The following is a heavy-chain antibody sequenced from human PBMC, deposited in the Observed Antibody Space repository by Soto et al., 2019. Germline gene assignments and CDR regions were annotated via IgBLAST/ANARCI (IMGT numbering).Heavy chain of an antibody. V-gene: IGHV3-30*03. Sequence: QVQLVESGGGVVQPGRSLRLSCAASGFTFSSYSMHWVRQAPGKGLEWVAVISYDGSNKYYADSVKGRFTISRDNSKNTLYLQMNSLRAEDTAVYYCARYYYDSSGYYAYYYYYGMDVWGQGTTVTVSS. CDR1: GFTFSSYS. D-gene: IGHD3-22*01. CDR3: ARYYYDSSGYYAYYYYYGMDV. CDR2: ISYDGSNK. J-gene: IGHJ6*02.